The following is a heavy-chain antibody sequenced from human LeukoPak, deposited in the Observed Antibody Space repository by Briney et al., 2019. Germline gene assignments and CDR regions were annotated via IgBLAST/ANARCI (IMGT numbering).Heavy chain of an antibody. CDR2: IKASADGGTI. CDR1: AFTFSSYA. CDR3: TTTRTY. J-gene: IGHJ4*02. Sequence: GGSLRLSCAASAFTFSSYAMSWVRQAPGKGLEWVGRIKASADGGTIDYAAPVKGRFIISRDDLKDTLYLQMNSLKTEDTGIYYCTTTRTYWGQGTLVTDSS. V-gene: IGHV3-15*01.